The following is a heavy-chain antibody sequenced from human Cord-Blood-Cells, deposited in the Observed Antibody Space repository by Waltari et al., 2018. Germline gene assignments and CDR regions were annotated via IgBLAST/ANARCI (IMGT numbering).Heavy chain of an antibody. V-gene: IGHV4-34*01. CDR1: GGSFSGYY. J-gene: IGHJ1*01. CDR3: ARVTYDFWSGYYEYFQH. Sequence: QVQLQQWGAGLLKPSETLSLTCAVYGGSFSGYYWSWIRQPPVKGLEWIGEINHSGSTNYNPSLKSRVTISVDTSKNQFSLKLSSVTAADTAVYYCARVTYDFWSGYYEYFQHWGQGTLVTVSS. D-gene: IGHD3-3*01. CDR2: INHSGST.